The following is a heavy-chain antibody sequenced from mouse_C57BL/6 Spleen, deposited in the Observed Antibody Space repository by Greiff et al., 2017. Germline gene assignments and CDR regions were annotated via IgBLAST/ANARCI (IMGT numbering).Heavy chain of an antibody. V-gene: IGHV1-50*01. CDR2: IDPSDSYT. D-gene: IGHD2-5*01. Sequence: QVQLQQPGAELVKPGASVKLSCKASGYTFTSYWMQWVKQRPGQGLEWIGEIDPSDSYTNYNQKFKGKATLTVDTSSSTAYMQLSSLTSEDSAVYYCARGTYSNPWFAYWGQGTLVTVSA. CDR3: ARGTYSNPWFAY. J-gene: IGHJ3*01. CDR1: GYTFTSYW.